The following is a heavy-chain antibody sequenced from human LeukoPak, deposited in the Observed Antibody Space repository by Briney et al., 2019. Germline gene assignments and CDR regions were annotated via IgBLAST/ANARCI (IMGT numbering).Heavy chain of an antibody. V-gene: IGHV3-21*01. CDR3: ARDLSGRDSSGYYRSFDC. CDR2: ISSSSNFI. D-gene: IGHD3-22*01. Sequence: GGSLRLSCAASGFTFNTYSMNWVRQVPGKGLEWVSSISSSSNFIFYADSMKGRFTISRDNAKNSLFLQMNSLRADDTAVYYCARDLSGRDSSGYYRSFDCWGQGTLVTVSS. CDR1: GFTFNTYS. J-gene: IGHJ4*02.